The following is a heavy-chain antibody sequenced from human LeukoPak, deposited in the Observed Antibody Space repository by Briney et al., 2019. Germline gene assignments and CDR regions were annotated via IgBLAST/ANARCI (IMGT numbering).Heavy chain of an antibody. D-gene: IGHD1-26*01. CDR3: AILGGATTG. J-gene: IGHJ4*02. CDR2: IDAGGPST. V-gene: IGHV3-23*01. Sequence: PGGSLRLSCAASGCTFSSYAMTWVRQAPGMGLEWVSSIDAGGPSTYYADSVRGRFIISRDNSKNTLYLQMNSLRAEDTAVYYCAILGGATTGWGQGTLVTVSS. CDR1: GCTFSSYA.